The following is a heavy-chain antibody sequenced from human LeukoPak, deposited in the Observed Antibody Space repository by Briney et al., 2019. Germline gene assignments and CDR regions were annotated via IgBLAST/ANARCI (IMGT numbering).Heavy chain of an antibody. D-gene: IGHD6-6*01. CDR1: GYTFTGFY. CDR2: INPNSGGT. J-gene: IGHJ6*03. CDR3: ARDGAPRAARRLYYYYMDV. V-gene: IGHV1-2*02. Sequence: GASVKVSCKASGYTFTGFYMHWVRQAPGQGLEWMGWINPNSGGTNYAQKFQGRVTMTRDTSISTAYMELSRLRSDDTAVYYCARDGAPRAARRLYYYYMDVWGKGTTVTVSS.